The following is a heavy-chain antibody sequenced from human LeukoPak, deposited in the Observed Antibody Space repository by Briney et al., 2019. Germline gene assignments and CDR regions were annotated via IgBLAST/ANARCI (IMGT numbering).Heavy chain of an antibody. CDR2: IKQDGSDE. CDR3: ARDHTYSSSWYGLDY. D-gene: IGHD6-13*01. V-gene: IGHV3-7*01. Sequence: EGSLRLSCAASGFTFSSYRMSWVRLAPGKGLEWVANIKQDGSDEHYVDSVKGRFTISRDNGKNSLYLQMNSLRAEDTAVYYCARDHTYSSSWYGLDYWGQGTLVTVSS. J-gene: IGHJ4*02. CDR1: GFTFSSYR.